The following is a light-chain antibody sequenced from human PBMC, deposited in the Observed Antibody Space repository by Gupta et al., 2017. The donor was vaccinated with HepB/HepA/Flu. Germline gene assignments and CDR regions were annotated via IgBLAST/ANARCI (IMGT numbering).Light chain of an antibody. V-gene: IGKV3-11*01. Sequence: EIVLTQSPATLPLSPGDRATLSCRASQSVSSYLAWYQHKPGQAPRLLIYDTFNRATGIPARFNGSGSGTYFTLTISSLSPEDFAVYLCQQRGSCPLTFGGGTKLDTK. J-gene: IGKJ4*01. CDR1: QSVSSY. CDR2: DTF. CDR3: QQRGSCPLT.